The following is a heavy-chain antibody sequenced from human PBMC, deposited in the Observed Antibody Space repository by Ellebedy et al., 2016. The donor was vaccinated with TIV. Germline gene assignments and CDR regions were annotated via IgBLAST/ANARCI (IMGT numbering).Heavy chain of an antibody. CDR2: IYYSGST. Sequence: GSLRLXCTVSGGSVSSGSYYWSWIRQPPGKGLEWIGYIYYSGSTNYNPSLKSRVTISVDTSKNQFSLKLSSVTAADTAVYYCARGYCSSTSCYTLFDYWGQGTLVTVSS. CDR1: GGSVSSGSYY. J-gene: IGHJ4*02. CDR3: ARGYCSSTSCYTLFDY. V-gene: IGHV4-61*01. D-gene: IGHD2-2*02.